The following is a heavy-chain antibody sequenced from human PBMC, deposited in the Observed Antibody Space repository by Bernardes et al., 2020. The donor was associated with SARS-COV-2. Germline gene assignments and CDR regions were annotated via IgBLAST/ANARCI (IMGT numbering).Heavy chain of an antibody. Sequence: GGSLRLSCAASGFTFSSSGMHWVRQAPGTGLEWVAVIWYDGSNKYYADSVKGRFTISRDNSKNTLYLQMNSLRAEDTAVYYCARLDYYYGMDVWGQGTTVTVSS. CDR1: GFTFSSSG. CDR3: ARLDYYYGMDV. V-gene: IGHV3-33*01. J-gene: IGHJ6*02. CDR2: IWYDGSNK.